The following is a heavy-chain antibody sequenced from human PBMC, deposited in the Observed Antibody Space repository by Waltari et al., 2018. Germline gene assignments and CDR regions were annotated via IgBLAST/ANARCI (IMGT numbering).Heavy chain of an antibody. V-gene: IGHV1-69*12. Sequence: QVQLVQSGAEVKKPGSSVKVSCKASGGTFSSYAISWVRQAPGQGLEWMGGIIPIFGTANYEQKFQGRVTITADESTSTAYMELSSLRSEDTAVYYCARGLYSSSPRMFDYWGQGTLVTVSS. CDR3: ARGLYSSSPRMFDY. CDR1: GGTFSSYA. D-gene: IGHD6-6*01. CDR2: IIPIFGTA. J-gene: IGHJ4*02.